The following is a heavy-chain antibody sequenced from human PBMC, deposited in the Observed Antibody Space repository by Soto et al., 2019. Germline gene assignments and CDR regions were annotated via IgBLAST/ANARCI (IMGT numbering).Heavy chain of an antibody. Sequence: QVQLVQSGAEVKKPGSSVKVSCKASGGTFSSYAISWVRQAPGQGLEWMGGIIPIFGTANYAQKFQGRVTITADESTSTAYMELSSLRSEDTAVYYCARDMRELLAYNWNEQSYYFDYWGQGTLVTVSS. CDR2: IIPIFGTA. CDR3: ARDMRELLAYNWNEQSYYFDY. CDR1: GGTFSSYA. D-gene: IGHD1-1*01. J-gene: IGHJ4*02. V-gene: IGHV1-69*01.